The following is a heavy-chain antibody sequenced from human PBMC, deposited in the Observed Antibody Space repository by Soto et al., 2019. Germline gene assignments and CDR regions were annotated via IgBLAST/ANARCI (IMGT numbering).Heavy chain of an antibody. CDR1: GYTFNSYG. CDR3: ARDSPPVDY. V-gene: IGHV1-18*01. J-gene: IGHJ4*02. Sequence: QVQLVQSGAEGKKPGASVKVSCKSSGYTFNSYGISWVRQAPGQGLEGIGWISAYNGNTNYAQKLQCRVTMATDTSTHTAYMELRSLRSDDTTVYYCARDSPPVDYWGQGTLVTVSS. CDR2: ISAYNGNT.